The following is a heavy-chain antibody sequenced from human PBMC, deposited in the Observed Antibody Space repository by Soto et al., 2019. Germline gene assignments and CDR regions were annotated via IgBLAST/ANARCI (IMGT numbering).Heavy chain of an antibody. V-gene: IGHV4-59*01. D-gene: IGHD3-22*01. Sequence: PSETLSLTCTVSGGSISSYXXSWIRQPPGKGLEWIGYIYYSGTTNYNPSIKSRVNISVETSKNQISLKLSSVTAAETAVYYCARADYDSSVYSDWLDPWGQGTLVTVSS. CDR1: GGSISSYX. CDR2: IYYSGTT. J-gene: IGHJ5*02. CDR3: ARADYDSSVYSDWLDP.